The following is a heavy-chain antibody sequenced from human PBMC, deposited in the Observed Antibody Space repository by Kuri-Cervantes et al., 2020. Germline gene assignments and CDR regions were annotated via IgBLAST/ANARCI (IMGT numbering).Heavy chain of an antibody. CDR2: VYYSGST. D-gene: IGHD6-19*01. CDR3: ARGGWYQDY. V-gene: IGHV4-59*11. Sequence: TETLSLTCTVSGGSISSHYWSWFRQPPGKGLEYIGYVYYSGSTNYNPSLKSRVTISVDTSRNQLSLKLDSVTAADTAVYFCARGGWYQDYWGQGTLVTVSS. J-gene: IGHJ4*02. CDR1: GGSISSHY.